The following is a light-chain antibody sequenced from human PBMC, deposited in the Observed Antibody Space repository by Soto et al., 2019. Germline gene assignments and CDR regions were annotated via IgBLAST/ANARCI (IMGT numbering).Light chain of an antibody. CDR2: GDT. Sequence: QSVLTQPPSVSGAPWQRVTISCTGTSSNIGAGHAVHWYRQFPGAAPKLLIYGDTHRPSGVPDRFSGSKSATSASLVITGLQAEDEADYYCQSYDTSLRGWLFGGGTKLIVL. V-gene: IGLV1-40*01. J-gene: IGLJ3*02. CDR3: QSYDTSLRGWL. CDR1: SSNIGAGHA.